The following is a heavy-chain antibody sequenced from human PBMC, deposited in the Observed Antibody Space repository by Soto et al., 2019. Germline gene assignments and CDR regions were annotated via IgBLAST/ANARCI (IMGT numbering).Heavy chain of an antibody. CDR1: GGSISSGGYY. D-gene: IGHD3-10*01. Sequence: QVQLQESGPGLVKPSQTLSLTCTVSGGSISSGGYYWSWIRQHPGKGLEWIGYIYYSGSTYYNPSLKSRVTKSVDTSKNKFSLKLSSVTAADTAVYYCAIRNGSVSYYVDYWGQGTLVTVSS. V-gene: IGHV4-31*03. CDR3: AIRNGSVSYYVDY. CDR2: IYYSGST. J-gene: IGHJ4*02.